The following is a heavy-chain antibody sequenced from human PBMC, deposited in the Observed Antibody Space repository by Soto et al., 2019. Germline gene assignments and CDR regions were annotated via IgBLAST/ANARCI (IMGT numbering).Heavy chain of an antibody. D-gene: IGHD5-18*01. Sequence: QVQLQQWGAGLLKPSETLSLTCAVYGGSFSGYYWSWIRQPPGKGLEWIGEINHSGSTNYNPSLKSRVTIPVDTSKNQFSLKLSSVTAADTAVYYCARVSLRRAMVPIDYWGQGTLVTVSS. CDR2: INHSGST. V-gene: IGHV4-34*01. J-gene: IGHJ4*02. CDR3: ARVSLRRAMVPIDY. CDR1: GGSFSGYY.